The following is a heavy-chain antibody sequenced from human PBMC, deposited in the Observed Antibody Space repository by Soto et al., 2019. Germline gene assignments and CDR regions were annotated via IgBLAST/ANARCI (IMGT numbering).Heavy chain of an antibody. D-gene: IGHD6-25*01. CDR2: IYPGDSDI. CDR3: ARTYSSVIHRLDF. CDR1: GYSFTSYW. J-gene: IGHJ4*02. Sequence: EVQLVQSGAEVKKPGESLKISCEGSGYSFTSYWIGWVRQVPGKGLEWMGIIYPGDSDIRYSPSLQGQGTISADKSISTAYLQWTSLKASDTAMYYCARTYSSVIHRLDFWGQGPLVTVSS. V-gene: IGHV5-51*03.